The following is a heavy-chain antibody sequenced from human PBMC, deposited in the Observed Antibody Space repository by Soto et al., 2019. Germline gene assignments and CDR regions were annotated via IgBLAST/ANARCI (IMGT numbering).Heavy chain of an antibody. J-gene: IGHJ6*02. CDR2: ISGSGGST. Sequence: GGSLRLSCAASGFTFSSYAMSWVRQAPGKGLEWVSAISGSGGSTYYADSVKGRFTISRDNSKNTLYLQMNSLRAEDTAVYYCAKDPITIFGVVEPRDYYYYGMDVWGQGTTVTVSS. CDR3: AKDPITIFGVVEPRDYYYYGMDV. D-gene: IGHD3-3*01. V-gene: IGHV3-23*01. CDR1: GFTFSSYA.